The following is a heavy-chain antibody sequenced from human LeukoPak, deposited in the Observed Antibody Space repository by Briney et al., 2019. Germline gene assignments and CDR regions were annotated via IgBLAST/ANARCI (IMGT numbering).Heavy chain of an antibody. CDR1: SGSISSGGYS. CDR2: IYHSGST. Sequence: SETLSLTCAVSSGSISSGGYSWSWIRQPPGKGLEWIGYIYHSGSTYYNPSLKSRVTISVDRSKNQFSLKLSSVTAADTAVYYCARALGYYDSSGYYPSVAFDIWGQGTMVTVSS. CDR3: ARALGYYDSSGYYPSVAFDI. D-gene: IGHD3-22*01. J-gene: IGHJ3*02. V-gene: IGHV4-30-2*01.